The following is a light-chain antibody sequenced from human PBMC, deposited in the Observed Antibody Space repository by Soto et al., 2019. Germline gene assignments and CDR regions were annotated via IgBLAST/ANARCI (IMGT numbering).Light chain of an antibody. Sequence: EIVLTHSPAILSLSPCERAALSCRASQSVYSNLAWYHQKPGQAPRLLIYGASTRATGIPDRFSGSGSETDFTLTISRLEPEDFAVYFCHHYASTFGQGTKVDI. J-gene: IGKJ1*01. CDR3: HHYAST. V-gene: IGKV3-20*01. CDR1: QSVYSN. CDR2: GAS.